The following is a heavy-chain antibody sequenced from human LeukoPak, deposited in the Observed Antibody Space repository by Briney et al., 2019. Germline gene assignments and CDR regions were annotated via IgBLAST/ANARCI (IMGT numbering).Heavy chain of an antibody. Sequence: GGSLRLSCAASGFTFSAYWMTWVRQLPGKGLEWVANIRPDGSEKHYVDSVKGRFTISRDNAKNSLDLQMNSLRTEDTAVYYCARDGGAKYWGQGTLVTVSS. V-gene: IGHV3-7*01. CDR3: ARDGGAKY. CDR2: IRPDGSEK. D-gene: IGHD1-26*01. J-gene: IGHJ4*02. CDR1: GFTFSAYW.